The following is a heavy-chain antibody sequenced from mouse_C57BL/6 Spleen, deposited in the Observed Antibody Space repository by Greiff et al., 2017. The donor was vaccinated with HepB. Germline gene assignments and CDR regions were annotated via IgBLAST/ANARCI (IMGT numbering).Heavy chain of an antibody. D-gene: IGHD1-1*01. J-gene: IGHJ2*01. CDR2: INYDGSST. CDR3: ARERYYGSLDY. V-gene: IGHV5-16*01. Sequence: EVNVVESEGGLVQPGSSMKLSCTASGFTFSDYYMAWVRQVPEKGLEWVANINYDGSSTYYLDSLKSRFIISRDNAKNSLYLQMSSLKSEDTATYYCARERYYGSLDYWGQGTTLTVSS. CDR1: GFTFSDYY.